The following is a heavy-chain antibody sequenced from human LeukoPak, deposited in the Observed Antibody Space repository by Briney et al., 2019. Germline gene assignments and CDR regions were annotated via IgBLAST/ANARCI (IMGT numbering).Heavy chain of an antibody. J-gene: IGHJ4*02. CDR3: ARDYPHQRFDC. CDR2: INPKGGGA. V-gene: IGHV1-2*02. CDR1: GYTLTDYW. Sequence: ASVKVSCKASGYTLTDYWVHWVRQAPGQGLEWMGWINPKGGGAKFAQNFQGRVTMTRDTSINTAYMELSSLRSDDTAVYYCARDYPHQRFDCWGQGTLVTVSS.